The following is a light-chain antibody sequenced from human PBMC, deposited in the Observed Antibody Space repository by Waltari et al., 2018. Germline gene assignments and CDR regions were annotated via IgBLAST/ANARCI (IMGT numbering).Light chain of an antibody. Sequence: HSALTQPASVSGSPGQSITISCTGTSSDVGGYNYVSWYQQHPGKAPKLRIFDVSYRPSGIPNRFSGSKSGNTASLTISGLQAEDEADYYCSSYISSDTLELFGGGTSLTVL. CDR2: DVS. CDR3: SSYISSDTLEL. CDR1: SSDVGGYNY. J-gene: IGLJ2*01. V-gene: IGLV2-14*03.